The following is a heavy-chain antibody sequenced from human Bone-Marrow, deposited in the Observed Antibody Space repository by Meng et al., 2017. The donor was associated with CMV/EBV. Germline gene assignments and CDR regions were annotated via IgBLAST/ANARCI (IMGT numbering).Heavy chain of an antibody. V-gene: IGHV3-7*01. J-gene: IGHJ5*02. CDR2: IKQDGSEK. Sequence: GGSLRLSCAASGFTFSSYWMSWVRQAPGKGLEWVANIKQDGSEKYYVDSVKGRFTISRDNAKNSLYLQMNSLRAEDTAVYYCAREGGYCSSTSCYGDWFDPWGQGTLVTGSS. CDR1: GFTFSSYW. D-gene: IGHD2-2*01. CDR3: AREGGYCSSTSCYGDWFDP.